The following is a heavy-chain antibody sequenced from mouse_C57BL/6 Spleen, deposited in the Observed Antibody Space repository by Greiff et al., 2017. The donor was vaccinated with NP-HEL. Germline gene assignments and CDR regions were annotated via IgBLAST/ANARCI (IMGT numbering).Heavy chain of an antibody. Sequence: QVQLQQSGAELVKPGASVKISCKASGYAFSSYWMNWVKQRPGKGLEWIGQIYPGDGDTNYNGKFKGKATLTADKSSSTAYMQLSSLTSEDSAVYFCARSRSNYPYWYFDVWGTGTTVTVSS. CDR1: GYAFSSYW. D-gene: IGHD2-5*01. CDR2: IYPGDGDT. J-gene: IGHJ1*03. CDR3: ARSRSNYPYWYFDV. V-gene: IGHV1-80*01.